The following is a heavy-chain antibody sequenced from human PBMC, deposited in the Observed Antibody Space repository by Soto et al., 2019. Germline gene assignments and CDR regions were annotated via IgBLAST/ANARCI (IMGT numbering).Heavy chain of an antibody. J-gene: IGHJ6*03. CDR3: ARVLRFLEWLFDSYYYYYYMDV. V-gene: IGHV4-39*01. D-gene: IGHD3-3*01. CDR1: GGSISSSSYY. Sequence: QLQLQESGPGLVKPSETLSLTCTVSGGSISSSSYYWGWIRQPPGKGLEWIGSIYYSGSTYYNPSLKSRVTISVDTSKNQFSLKLSSVTAADTAVYYCARVLRFLEWLFDSYYYYYYMDVWGKGTTVTVSS. CDR2: IYYSGST.